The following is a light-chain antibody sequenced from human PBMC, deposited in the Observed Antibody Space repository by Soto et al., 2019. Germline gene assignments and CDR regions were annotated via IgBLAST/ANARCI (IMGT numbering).Light chain of an antibody. CDR1: SSDVGGYNS. CDR3: SSYTSSSTYVV. CDR2: EIT. Sequence: QSVLTQPPSASGSPGQSVTISCTGTSSDVGGYNSVSWYQHHPGKAPKLMIYEITKRPSGVSNRFSGSKSGNTASLTISGLQAEDEADYYCSSYTSSSTYVVFGGGTKLTVL. J-gene: IGLJ2*01. V-gene: IGLV2-14*01.